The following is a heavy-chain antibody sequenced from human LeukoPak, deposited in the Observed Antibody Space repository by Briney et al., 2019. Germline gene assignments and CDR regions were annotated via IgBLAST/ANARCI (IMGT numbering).Heavy chain of an antibody. D-gene: IGHD5-18*01. Sequence: GGSLRLSCAASGFTFSMYAMSWVRQAPGKGLEWVSAISGSGGSTYYADSVKGRFTISRDNSQNTLYLQMDSLSAEDTAVYYCAKDLADTAMEAGDYWGQGTLVTVSS. CDR1: GFTFSMYA. CDR2: ISGSGGST. CDR3: AKDLADTAMEAGDY. J-gene: IGHJ4*02. V-gene: IGHV3-23*01.